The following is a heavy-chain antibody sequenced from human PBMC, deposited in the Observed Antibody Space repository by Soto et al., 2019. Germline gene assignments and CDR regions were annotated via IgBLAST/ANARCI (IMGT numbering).Heavy chain of an antibody. Sequence: GGSLRLXCAASGFTFSGSAMHWVRQASGKGLEWVGRIRSKANSYATAYAASVKGRFTISRDDSKNTAYLQMNSLKTEDTAVYYCTRRLYCSGGSCYGPIVYWGQGTLVTVSS. D-gene: IGHD2-15*01. CDR1: GFTFSGSA. CDR3: TRRLYCSGGSCYGPIVY. V-gene: IGHV3-73*01. CDR2: IRSKANSYAT. J-gene: IGHJ4*02.